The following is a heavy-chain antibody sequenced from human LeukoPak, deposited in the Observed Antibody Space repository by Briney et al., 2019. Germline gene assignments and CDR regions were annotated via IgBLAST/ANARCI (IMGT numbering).Heavy chain of an antibody. CDR2: MNPNSGNT. CDR3: ARGGSGYTIFGVVIGYYGMDV. D-gene: IGHD3-3*01. J-gene: IGHJ6*02. Sequence: ASVKVSCKASGYTFTSYDINWVRQATGQGLEWMGWMNPNSGNTGYAQKFQGRITMTRNTSISTAYMELSSLRSEDTAVYYWARGGSGYTIFGVVIGYYGMDVRGQGTTVTVSS. CDR1: GYTFTSYD. V-gene: IGHV1-8*01.